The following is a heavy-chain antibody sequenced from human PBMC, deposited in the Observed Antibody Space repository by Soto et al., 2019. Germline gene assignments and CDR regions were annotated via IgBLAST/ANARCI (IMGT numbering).Heavy chain of an antibody. Sequence: EVQLLESGGGLVQPGGSLRLSCAASGFPFSSYAMSWVRQAPGKGLEWVSAISGSGGSTYYADSVKGRFTVSRDNSKNTLYLQMNSLRAEDTAVYYCAKDRDGYEDYYWGQGTLVTVSS. J-gene: IGHJ4*02. CDR3: AKDRDGYEDYY. CDR2: ISGSGGST. V-gene: IGHV3-23*01. D-gene: IGHD5-12*01. CDR1: GFPFSSYA.